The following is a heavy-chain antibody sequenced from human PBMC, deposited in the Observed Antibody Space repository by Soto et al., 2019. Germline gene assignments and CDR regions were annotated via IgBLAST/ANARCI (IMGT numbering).Heavy chain of an antibody. Sequence: GRSMRLSCAAAGLTFGTHARSWIRQETRKGLEWVSAISGPGGSTYSADSVKGRFTISRDNSKNPLFLQMNSLRAEDTALYYCAKGTSKYNWNYFDYCGQTTLVTVSS. CDR1: GLTFGTHA. D-gene: IGHD1-20*01. CDR3: AKGTSKYNWNYFDY. CDR2: ISGPGGST. J-gene: IGHJ4*02. V-gene: IGHV3-23*01.